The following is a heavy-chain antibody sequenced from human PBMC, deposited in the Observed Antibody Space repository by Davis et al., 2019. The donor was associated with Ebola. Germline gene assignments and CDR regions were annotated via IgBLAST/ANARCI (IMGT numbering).Heavy chain of an antibody. CDR1: GDSISSSSYY. CDR2: IYASGST. D-gene: IGHD3-10*01. V-gene: IGHV4-61*09. CDR3: VRALKSEGTY. Sequence: SETLSLTCTVSGDSISSSSYYWSWIRQPAGKGLEWIGHIYASGSTNYNPSLKSRVTISLDTSKNQFSLKLTSVAAADTAIYYCVRALKSEGTYWGQGTLVIVSS. J-gene: IGHJ4*02.